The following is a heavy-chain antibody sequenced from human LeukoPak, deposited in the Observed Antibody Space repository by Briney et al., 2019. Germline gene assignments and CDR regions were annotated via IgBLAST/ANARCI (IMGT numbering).Heavy chain of an antibody. CDR1: GFTFSSYA. J-gene: IGHJ6*02. CDR2: ISGSVGST. D-gene: IGHD5-18*01. Sequence: GGSLRLSCAASGFTFSSYAMSWVRQAPGKGLEWVSAISGSVGSTYYADSPKGRFTISRDNSKNTLYLQMNSVRAEDTAVYYYAKDQGSGYSYGYDYYYYYGMDVWGQGTTVTVSS. CDR3: AKDQGSGYSYGYDYYYYYGMDV. V-gene: IGHV3-23*01.